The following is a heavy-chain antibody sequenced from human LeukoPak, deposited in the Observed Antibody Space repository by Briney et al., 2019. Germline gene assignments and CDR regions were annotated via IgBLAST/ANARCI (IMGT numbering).Heavy chain of an antibody. CDR2: IYYSGST. J-gene: IGHJ4*02. Sequence: TSETLSLTCTVSGYSISSGYYWGWIRQPPGKGLEWIGSIYYSGSTYYNPSLKSRVTISVDTSKNQFSLKLSSVTAADTAVYYCARDTPGDYWGQGTLVTVSS. CDR3: ARDTPGDY. CDR1: GYSISSGYY. V-gene: IGHV4-38-2*02.